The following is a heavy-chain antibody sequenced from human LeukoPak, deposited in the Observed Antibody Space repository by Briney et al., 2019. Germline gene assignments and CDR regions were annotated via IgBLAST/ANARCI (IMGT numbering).Heavy chain of an antibody. D-gene: IGHD2-15*01. J-gene: IGHJ1*01. CDR1: GFTASSNY. CDR2: IYIGGST. CDR3: ASIVGYCSGGSCYEYFQH. V-gene: IGHV3-53*01. Sequence: SGGSLRLSCAASGFTASSNYMSWVRQAPGKGLEWVSLIYIGGSTYYAVSVKGRFTISRDNSKNTLYLQMNSLRAEDTAVYYCASIVGYCSGGSCYEYFQHWGQGTLVTVSS.